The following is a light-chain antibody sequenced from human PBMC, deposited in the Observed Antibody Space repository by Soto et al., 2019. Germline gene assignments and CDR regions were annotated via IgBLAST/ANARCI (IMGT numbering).Light chain of an antibody. J-gene: IGKJ1*01. CDR2: GAS. CDR3: QQYGSSPVT. V-gene: IGKV3-20*01. Sequence: EIVLTQSPGTLSLSPGERATLSCRASQSVSSSYLAWYQQKPGQAPRLLIYGASSRATGIPDRFSGSGSGPDFTLTISRLEPEDFAVYYCQQYGSSPVTFGQGTKVEIK. CDR1: QSVSSSY.